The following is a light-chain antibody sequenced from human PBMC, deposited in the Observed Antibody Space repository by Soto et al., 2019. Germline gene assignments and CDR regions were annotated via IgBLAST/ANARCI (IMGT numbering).Light chain of an antibody. Sequence: EIGMTQSPATLSVSPGERATLSCRASQSVRSNLAWYQQKPGQAPRLLIYGASTRATGIPARFSGSGSGTEFTLTISSLQSEDFAVYYCQQYNNWPPTFGQGTKVELK. V-gene: IGKV3-15*01. J-gene: IGKJ1*01. CDR2: GAS. CDR1: QSVRSN. CDR3: QQYNNWPPT.